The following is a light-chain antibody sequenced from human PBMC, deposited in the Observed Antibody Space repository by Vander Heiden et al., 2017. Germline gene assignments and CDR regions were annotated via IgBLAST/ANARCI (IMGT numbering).Light chain of an antibody. J-gene: IGKJ4*01. V-gene: IGKV1-39*01. CDR1: QSISSY. CDR2: AAS. Sequence: DIQMTQSPSSLSASVGDRVTITCRASQSISSYLNWYQQKLGKAPKLLIFAASSLQSGVPSRFSGSGSGTDFTLTISRLQPEDFATYYCQQNDSIPLTFGGGTKVEIK. CDR3: QQNDSIPLT.